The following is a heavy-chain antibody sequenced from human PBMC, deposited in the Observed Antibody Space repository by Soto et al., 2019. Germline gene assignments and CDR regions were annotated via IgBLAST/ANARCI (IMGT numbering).Heavy chain of an antibody. CDR1: GGCSSRWY. D-gene: IGHD3-10*01. V-gene: IGHV4-59*08. CDR2: IYYSGST. Sequence: SETLSLTCTVSGGCSSRWYSSWIRQPPGKGLEWIGYIYYSGSTKYNPSLKSRVTISVDSSKNQFSLKLDSVTAADTAVYYCANQGVYNNAFTHWARGTRLPVSS. J-gene: IGHJ4*02. CDR3: ANQGVYNNAFTH.